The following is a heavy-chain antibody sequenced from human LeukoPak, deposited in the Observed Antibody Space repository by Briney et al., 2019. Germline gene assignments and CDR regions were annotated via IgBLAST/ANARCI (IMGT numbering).Heavy chain of an antibody. J-gene: IGHJ6*03. CDR2: IYHSGST. CDR1: GYSISSGYY. CDR3: ARQGTYYYGSGSYFYMDV. V-gene: IGHV4-38-2*02. Sequence: SETLSLTCTVSGYSISSGYYWGWIRQPPGKGLEWIGSIYHSGSTYYNPSLKSRVTISVYTSKNQFSLKLSSVTAADTAAYYCARQGTYYYGSGSYFYMDVWGKGTTVTISS. D-gene: IGHD3-10*01.